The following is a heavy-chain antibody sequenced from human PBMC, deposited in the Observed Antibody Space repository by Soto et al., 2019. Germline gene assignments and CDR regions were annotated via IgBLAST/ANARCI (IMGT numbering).Heavy chain of an antibody. Sequence: GGSLRLSCAASGFTFSTYGMHWVRQAPGKGLEWVALVSYDGSNKNYADSVKGRFTISRDNSKNTLYLQMNSLRAEDTAVYYCARDQGDHGYYYYGMDVWGQGTTVTVS. CDR2: VSYDGSNK. CDR3: ARDQGDHGYYYYGMDV. V-gene: IGHV3-30*03. CDR1: GFTFSTYG. J-gene: IGHJ6*02. D-gene: IGHD2-21*01.